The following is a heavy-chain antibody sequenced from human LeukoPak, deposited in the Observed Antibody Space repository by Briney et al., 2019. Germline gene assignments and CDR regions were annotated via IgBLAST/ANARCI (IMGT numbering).Heavy chain of an antibody. CDR1: GFTFSNYA. CDR3: AKYRSGILYGSGHAFDV. V-gene: IGHV3-23*01. J-gene: IGHJ3*01. CDR2: ISGSGGTT. D-gene: IGHD3-10*01. Sequence: GGSLRLSCAASGFTFSNYAMTWVRQVPGKGLEWVSVISGSGGTTYSADSVKGRFTISRDNSKNTLYLQMDSLRAEDTALFHCAKYRSGILYGSGHAFDVWGQGTMVTVSS.